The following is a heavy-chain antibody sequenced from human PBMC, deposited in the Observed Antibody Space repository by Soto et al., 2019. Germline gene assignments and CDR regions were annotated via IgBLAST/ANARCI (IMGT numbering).Heavy chain of an antibody. CDR3: ARDPITAAADSLYGMDV. J-gene: IGHJ6*02. D-gene: IGHD6-13*01. CDR2: IWYDGSNK. V-gene: IGHV3-33*01. CDR1: GFTFSSYG. Sequence: QVQLVESGGGVVQPGRSLRLSCAASGFTFSSYGMHWVRQARGKGLEWVAVIWYDGSNKYYADSVKGRFTISRDNSKNTLYLQMNSLRAEDTAVYYCARDPITAAADSLYGMDVWGQGTTVTVSS.